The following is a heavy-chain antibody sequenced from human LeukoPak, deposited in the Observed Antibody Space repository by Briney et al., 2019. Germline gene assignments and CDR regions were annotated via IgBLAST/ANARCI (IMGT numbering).Heavy chain of an antibody. CDR1: GFSFGDYA. CDR3: TRGDTVPNAKYYSDS. D-gene: IGHD2-8*01. Sequence: GRSLRLSCTASGFSFGDYAINWVRQAPGKGLEWAGLIRSEIYGGTAVYAASVGGRFTVSRDDPTTTAYLQMNSLKTEDTAVYFCTRGDTVPNAKYYSDSWGQGTLVTVSS. V-gene: IGHV3-49*04. J-gene: IGHJ4*02. CDR2: IRSEIYGGTA.